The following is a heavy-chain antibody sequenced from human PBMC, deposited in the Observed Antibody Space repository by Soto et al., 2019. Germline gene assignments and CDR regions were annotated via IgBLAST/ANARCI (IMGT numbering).Heavy chain of an antibody. CDR2: IYYSGST. D-gene: IGHD5-12*01. Sequence: QLQLQESGPGLVKPSETLSLTCTVSGGSISSSSYYWGWIRQPPGKGLEWIGSIYYSGSTYYNPSLKSRVTISVDTSKNQFSLKLSSVTAADTAVYYCAQGREYSGYYSPNAFDIWGQGTMDTVSS. CDR1: GGSISSSSYY. CDR3: AQGREYSGYYSPNAFDI. J-gene: IGHJ3*02. V-gene: IGHV4-39*01.